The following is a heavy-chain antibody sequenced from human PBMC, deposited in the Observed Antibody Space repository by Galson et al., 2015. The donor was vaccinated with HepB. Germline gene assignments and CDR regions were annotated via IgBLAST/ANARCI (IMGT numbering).Heavy chain of an antibody. Sequence: SLRLSCAGSGFIFRHHAMAWIRQAPGKGLEWVSGINGCGSTRSYSDAVKGRFSISRDNSKDTVFLQMDNLRAEDTAVYYCVKEGSWFGGDWFDPWSQGALVTVS. V-gene: IGHV3-23*01. CDR1: GFIFRHHA. CDR3: VKEGSWFGGDWFDP. D-gene: IGHD3-16*01. J-gene: IGHJ5*02. CDR2: INGCGSTR.